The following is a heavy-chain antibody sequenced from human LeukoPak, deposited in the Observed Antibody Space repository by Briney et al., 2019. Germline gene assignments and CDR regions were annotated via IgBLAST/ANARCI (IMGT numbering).Heavy chain of an antibody. CDR1: GYTFTGYY. CDR3: ARVQYHDYVWGSFNH. Sequence: ASVKVSCKASGYTFTGYYMHWVRQAPGQGLEWMGWINPNSGGTNYAQKFQGRVTMTRDTSISTAYMELSRLRSDDTAVYYCARVQYHDYVWGSFNHWGQGTLVTVSS. CDR2: INPNSGGT. V-gene: IGHV1-2*02. D-gene: IGHD3-16*01. J-gene: IGHJ4*02.